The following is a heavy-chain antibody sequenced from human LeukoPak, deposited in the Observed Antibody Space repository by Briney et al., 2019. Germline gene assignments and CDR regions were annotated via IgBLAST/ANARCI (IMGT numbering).Heavy chain of an antibody. CDR3: ARGLYSSSSGFDY. J-gene: IGHJ4*02. D-gene: IGHD6-6*01. CDR1: GGTFSSYA. Sequence: ASVKVSCKASGGTFSSYAISWVRQAPGQGLGWMGGIIPIFGTATYAQKFQGRVTITTDESTSTAYMELSSLRSEDTAVYYCARGLYSSSSGFDYWGQGTLVTVSS. V-gene: IGHV1-69*05. CDR2: IIPIFGTA.